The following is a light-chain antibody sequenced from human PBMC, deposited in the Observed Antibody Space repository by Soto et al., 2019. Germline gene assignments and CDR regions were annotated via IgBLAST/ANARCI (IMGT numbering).Light chain of an antibody. J-gene: IGLJ2*01. CDR1: SGHSNYA. V-gene: IGLV4-69*01. Sequence: QSVLTQSPSASASLGASVKLTCTLSSGHSNYAIAWHQQQSEKGPRYLMKLNSDGSHSKGDGIPDRFSGSSSGAERYLTLSTLQSEDVAVYYCQTWGSGIVVFGGGTKLTVL. CDR3: QTWGSGIVV. CDR2: LNSDGSH.